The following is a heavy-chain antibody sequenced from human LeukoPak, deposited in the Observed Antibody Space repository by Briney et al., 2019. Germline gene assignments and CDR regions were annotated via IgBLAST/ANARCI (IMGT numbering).Heavy chain of an antibody. J-gene: IGHJ2*01. D-gene: IGHD4/OR15-4a*01. CDR1: GGSISIINFY. CDR2: VYYNGGT. CDR3: ARGLGATRYFDL. V-gene: IGHV4-39*01. Sequence: SETLSLTCIVSGGSISIINFYWGWIRQPPGKGLDWIGSVYYNGGTYYNPSLNSRVTISMNTPKNQFSLKLTSVTAADTAVYYCARGLGATRYFDLWGRGTLVTVSS.